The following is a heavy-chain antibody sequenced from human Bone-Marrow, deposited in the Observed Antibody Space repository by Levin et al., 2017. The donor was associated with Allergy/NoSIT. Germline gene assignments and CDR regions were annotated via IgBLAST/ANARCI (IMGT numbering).Heavy chain of an antibody. Sequence: ESLKISCAVSGGSFGAFYWSWVRQPPGKGLEWIGEVNHSGSTYYSPSLKSRVTISVDTSKNQFSLKLRSLTATDTAVYFCASSWALTSGGSPYYYGLDVWGQGTTVTVSS. CDR2: VNHSGST. V-gene: IGHV4-34*01. J-gene: IGHJ6*02. CDR3: ASSWALTSGGSPYYYGLDV. D-gene: IGHD1-26*01. CDR1: GGSFGAFY.